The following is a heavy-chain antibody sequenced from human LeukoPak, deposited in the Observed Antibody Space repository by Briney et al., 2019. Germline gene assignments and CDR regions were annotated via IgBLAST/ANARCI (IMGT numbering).Heavy chain of an antibody. CDR3: ARTGSTVTMLYPFDH. V-gene: IGHV4-59*01. J-gene: IGHJ4*02. CDR2: IYYSGST. Sequence: SETLSLTCKASDGSFRSYYWSWIRQPPGKGLEWIGYIYYSGSTNYNPSLKSRVSISVDTSKNPFSLKLSSVTAADTAVYYCARTGSTVTMLYPFDHWGQGTLVTVSS. CDR1: DGSFRSYY. D-gene: IGHD4-17*01.